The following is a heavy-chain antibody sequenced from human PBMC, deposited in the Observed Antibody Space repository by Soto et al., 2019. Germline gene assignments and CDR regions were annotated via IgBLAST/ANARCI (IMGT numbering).Heavy chain of an antibody. J-gene: IGHJ5*02. Sequence: QITLKESGPTLVKPTQTLTLTCTFSGFSLSTSGVGVGWIRQPPGKALEWLALIYWDDDKRYSPSLKSRLTITQDTTQNPVVLTMTNMDPVDTATYYCAHGRGYCSGGSCYSIWFDPWGQGTLVTVSS. V-gene: IGHV2-5*02. CDR2: IYWDDDK. CDR3: AHGRGYCSGGSCYSIWFDP. CDR1: GFSLSTSGVG. D-gene: IGHD2-15*01.